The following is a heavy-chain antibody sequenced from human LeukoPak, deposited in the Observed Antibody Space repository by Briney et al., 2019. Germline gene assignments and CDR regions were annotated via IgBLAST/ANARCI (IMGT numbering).Heavy chain of an antibody. V-gene: IGHV4-59*01. Sequence: PSETLSLTCTVSGGSISSYYWSWIRQPPGKGLEWIGYIYYSGSTNYNPSLKSRVTISVDTSKNQFSLKLSSVTAADTAVYYCARDGIYCSGGSCHNWFDPWGQGTLVTVS. D-gene: IGHD2-15*01. CDR1: GGSISSYY. CDR2: IYYSGST. CDR3: ARDGIYCSGGSCHNWFDP. J-gene: IGHJ5*02.